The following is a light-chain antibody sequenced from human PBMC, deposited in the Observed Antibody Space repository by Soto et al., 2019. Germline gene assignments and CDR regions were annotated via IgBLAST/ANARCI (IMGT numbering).Light chain of an antibody. J-gene: IGLJ1*01. CDR3: SSYAGSNIYV. CDR2: EVS. CDR1: RSAVGGYNY. V-gene: IGLV2-8*01. Sequence: PPPSPSGASWQSGTLSCTGNRSAVGGYNYVPWYQQHPGKAPKLMIYEVSKRPSGVPDRFSGSKSGNTASLTVSGLQAEDEADYYCSSYAGSNIYVFGTGTKVTVL.